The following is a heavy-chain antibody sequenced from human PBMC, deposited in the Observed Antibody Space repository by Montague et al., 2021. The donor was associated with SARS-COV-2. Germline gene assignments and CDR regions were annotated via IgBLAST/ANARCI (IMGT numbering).Heavy chain of an antibody. V-gene: IGHV4-39*07. CDR1: GRSISSSSYY. D-gene: IGHD3-10*01. CDR3: ARMRAVLLWFGESTYFDY. Sequence: SETLSLTCTVSGRSISSSSYYWGWIRQPPGKGLEWIGSIYHSGSTNYNPSLKSRVTISVDTSKNQFSLKLSSVTAADTAVYYCARMRAVLLWFGESTYFDYWGQGTLVTVSS. CDR2: IYHSGST. J-gene: IGHJ4*02.